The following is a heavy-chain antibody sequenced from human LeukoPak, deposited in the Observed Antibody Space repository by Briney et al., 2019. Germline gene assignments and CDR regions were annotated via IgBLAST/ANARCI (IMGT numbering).Heavy chain of an antibody. CDR3: TRVRQGSQSDY. J-gene: IGHJ4*02. V-gene: IGHV4-39*07. Sequence: KTSETLSLTCTVSGGSISIDNYHWARIRQPPGKGLEWVGSIYHTGKTYYNPSLESQVTISVDTSKNHFSLQLSSVTAADTAVYYCTRVRQGSQSDYWGQGTLVTVSS. CDR2: IYHTGKT. CDR1: GGSISIDNYH.